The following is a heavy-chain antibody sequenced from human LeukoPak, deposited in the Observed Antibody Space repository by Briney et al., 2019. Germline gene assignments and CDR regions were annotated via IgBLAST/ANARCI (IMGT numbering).Heavy chain of an antibody. CDR2: IYYSGST. D-gene: IGHD5-24*01. CDR3: ASLASMANYFDS. V-gene: IGHV4-61*01. J-gene: IGHJ4*02. Sequence: SETLSLTCTVSGGSVSSGNYYGSWIRQPPEKGLEWGGYIYYSGSTNYNPSIKSRVTRSVDTSKNQFSVKVSSVTAEDTAVYYCASLASMANYFDSWGLGALVTVSS. CDR1: GGSVSSGNYY.